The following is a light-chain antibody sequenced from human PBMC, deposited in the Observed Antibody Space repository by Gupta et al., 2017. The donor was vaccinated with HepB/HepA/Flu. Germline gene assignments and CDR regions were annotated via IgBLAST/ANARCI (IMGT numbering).Light chain of an antibody. CDR2: GAS. V-gene: IGKV3-20*01. CDR1: QSVSSSY. J-gene: IGKJ1*01. CDR3: PHYITSTWT. Sequence: EIVLTQSPGTLSLSPGDRATLSCRASQSVSSSYLAWYQQKPGQAPRLLISGASSRATGIPDRCSGSGSGTDFTLTVSRLEPEDFAVDYCPHYITSTWTFGQGTKVEIK.